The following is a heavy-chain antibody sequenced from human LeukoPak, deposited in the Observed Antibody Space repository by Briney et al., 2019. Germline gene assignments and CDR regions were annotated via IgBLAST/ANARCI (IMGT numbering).Heavy chain of an antibody. J-gene: IGHJ4*02. CDR2: IRYDGSNK. Sequence: PGGSLRLSCAASGFTFSTYGMGWVRQAPGKGLEWVSYIRYDGSNKSYADSVKGRFTISRDNSKNTLYLQMSSLRAEDTAVYYCAKVVTGYCSTTSCPFDSWGQGTLVTVSP. D-gene: IGHD2-2*01. CDR1: GFTFSTYG. CDR3: AKVVTGYCSTTSCPFDS. V-gene: IGHV3-30*02.